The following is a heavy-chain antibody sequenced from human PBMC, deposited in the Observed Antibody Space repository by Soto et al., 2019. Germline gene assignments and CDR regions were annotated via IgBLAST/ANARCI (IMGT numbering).Heavy chain of an antibody. CDR1: GFTFSDYY. CDR3: ARDLPLATTVTRYYYYYMDV. D-gene: IGHD4-17*01. V-gene: IGHV3-11*01. J-gene: IGHJ6*03. Sequence: GGSLRLSCAASGFTFSDYYMSWIRQAPGKGLEWVSYISSSGSTIYYADSVKGRFTISRDNAKNSLYLQMNSLRAEDTAVYYCARDLPLATTVTRYYYYYMDVWGKGTTVTVSS. CDR2: ISSSGSTI.